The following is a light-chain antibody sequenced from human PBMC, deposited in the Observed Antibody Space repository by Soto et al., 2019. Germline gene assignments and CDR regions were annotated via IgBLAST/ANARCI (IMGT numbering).Light chain of an antibody. J-gene: IGLJ1*01. CDR2: EVS. CDR3: NSQTTSGIRV. CDR1: SSDVGGSNY. V-gene: IGLV2-14*01. Sequence: QSVLTQPASVSGSPGQSITISCTETSSDVGGSNYVSWYQHHPGKAPRLIIYEVSYRPSGVSNRFSGSKSGYTASLTISGLQAEDEADYYCNSQTTSGIRVFGTGTKLTVL.